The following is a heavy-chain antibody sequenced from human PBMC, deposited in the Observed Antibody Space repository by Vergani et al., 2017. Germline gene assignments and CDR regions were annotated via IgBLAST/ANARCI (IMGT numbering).Heavy chain of an antibody. J-gene: IGHJ4*02. V-gene: IGHV1-24*01. CDR3: ATILTDYYDSSGYYQN. Sequence: QVQLVQSGAEVKKPGASVKVSCKVSGYTLTELYMHWVRQAPGKGLEWMGGFDPEDGETIYAQKFQGRVTMTEDTSTDTAYMELSSLRSEDTAVYYCATILTDYYDSSGYYQNWGQGTLVTVSS. D-gene: IGHD3-22*01. CDR2: FDPEDGET. CDR1: GYTLTELY.